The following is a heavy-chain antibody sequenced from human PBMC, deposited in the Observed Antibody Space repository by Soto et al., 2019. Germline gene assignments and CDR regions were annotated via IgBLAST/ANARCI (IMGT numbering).Heavy chain of an antibody. CDR2: IIPIFGTA. Sequence: QVQLVQSGAEVKKPGSSVKVSCKASGGTFSSYAISWVRQAPGQGLEWMGGIIPIFGTANYAQKFQGRVTITADKSTSTAYMELSSLRSEDTAVYYCARRGGLWQQLGYYYYGMDVWGQGTTVTVSS. J-gene: IGHJ6*02. D-gene: IGHD6-13*01. CDR3: ARRGGLWQQLGYYYYGMDV. V-gene: IGHV1-69*06. CDR1: GGTFSSYA.